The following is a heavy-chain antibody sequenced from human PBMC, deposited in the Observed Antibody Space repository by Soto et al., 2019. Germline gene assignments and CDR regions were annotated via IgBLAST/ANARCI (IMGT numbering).Heavy chain of an antibody. Sequence: QVQLVESGGGVVQPGTSLRLSCAASGFTFSSYGMHWVRQAPGKGLDWVAVISYDGSNKFYADSVKGRFTISRDNSKNTLYLQMNSLRAEDTAVYYCATGTFIYYDSSGDAFDIWGQGTMVTVSS. V-gene: IGHV3-30*03. CDR2: ISYDGSNK. CDR1: GFTFSSYG. CDR3: ATGTFIYYDSSGDAFDI. D-gene: IGHD3-22*01. J-gene: IGHJ3*02.